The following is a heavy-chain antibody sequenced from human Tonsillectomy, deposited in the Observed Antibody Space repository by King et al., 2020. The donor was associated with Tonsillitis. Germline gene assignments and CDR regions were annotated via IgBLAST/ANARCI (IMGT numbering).Heavy chain of an antibody. CDR3: VKGTRGGYDWLDY. D-gene: IGHD5-12*01. CDR2: INCNSGNI. Sequence: VQLVESGVGLVQPGRSLRLSCAASGLTFDDYAMHWVRQAPGKGLEWVSSINCNSGNIGYADSVKGRFTISRDNAKNSLYLQMNSLRAEDTALYYCVKGTRGGYDWLDYWGQGTLVTVSS. J-gene: IGHJ4*02. V-gene: IGHV3-9*01. CDR1: GLTFDDYA.